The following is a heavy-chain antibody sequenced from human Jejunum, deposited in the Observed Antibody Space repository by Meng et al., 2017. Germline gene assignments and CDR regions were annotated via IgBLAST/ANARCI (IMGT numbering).Heavy chain of an antibody. J-gene: IGHJ4*02. CDR1: GFTFSSYW. V-gene: IGHV3-7*01. CDR2: IKQDGSEQ. D-gene: IGHD6-13*01. CDR3: SNGRGTAAGGQ. Sequence: GESLKISCAASGFTFSSYWMSWVRQAPGKGLEWVANIKQDGSEQYYVDSVKGRFTISRDNAKNSLYLQMNSLRAEDTAVYYCSNGRGTAAGGQWGQGTPVTVSS.